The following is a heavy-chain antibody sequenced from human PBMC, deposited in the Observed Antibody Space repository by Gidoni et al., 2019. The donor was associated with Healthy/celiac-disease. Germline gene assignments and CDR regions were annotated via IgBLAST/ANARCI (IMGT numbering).Heavy chain of an antibody. CDR1: GGSISRSS. Sequence: QVQLQESGPGLVKPSEALSLTCPVSGGSISRSSWSWIRQPPGKGLEWIGDIYYSGSTHYNPSLKSRVTISVDTSKNQFSLKLSSVTAADTAVYYCARDIGGNYGSGGYWGQGTLVTVSS. D-gene: IGHD3-10*01. CDR3: ARDIGGNYGSGGY. V-gene: IGHV4-59*01. CDR2: IYYSGST. J-gene: IGHJ4*02.